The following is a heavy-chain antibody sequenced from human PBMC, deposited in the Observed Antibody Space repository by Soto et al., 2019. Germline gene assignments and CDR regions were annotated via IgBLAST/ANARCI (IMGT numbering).Heavy chain of an antibody. CDR1: GGSISSYY. D-gene: IGHD3-22*01. CDR2: IYYSGST. CDR3: ARQVYDSSGYYLDY. Sequence: SETLSLTCTVSGGSISSYYWSWIRQPPGKGLEWIGYIYYSGSTNYNPSLKSRVTISVDTSKNQFSLKLSSVTAADTAVYYCARQVYDSSGYYLDYWGQGTLVTVSS. V-gene: IGHV4-59*08. J-gene: IGHJ4*02.